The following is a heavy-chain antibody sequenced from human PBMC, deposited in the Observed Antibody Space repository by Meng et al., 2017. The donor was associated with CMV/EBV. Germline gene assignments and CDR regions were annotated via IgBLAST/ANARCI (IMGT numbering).Heavy chain of an antibody. J-gene: IGHJ6*02. CDR1: GFTFSSYA. D-gene: IGHD4-11*01. V-gene: IGHV3-30*04. CDR3: ARRGDDYRNYYYGMDV. CDR2: ISYDGSNK. Sequence: GESLKISYAASGFTFSSYAMHWVRQAPGKGLGWVAVISYDGSNKYYADSVKGRFTISRDNSKNTLYLQMNSLRAEDTAVYYCARRGDDYRNYYYGMDVWGQGTTVTVSS.